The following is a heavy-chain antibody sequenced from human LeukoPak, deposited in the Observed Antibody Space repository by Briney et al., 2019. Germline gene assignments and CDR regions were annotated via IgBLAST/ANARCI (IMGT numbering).Heavy chain of an antibody. Sequence: ASVKVSCKASGYTFTGYYMHWVRQAPGQGLEWMGWINPNSGGTNYAQKFQGRVTMTRDTSISTAYMELGRLRSDDTAVYYCARAYCSSTSCSEGAFDIWGQGTMVTVSS. CDR3: ARAYCSSTSCSEGAFDI. J-gene: IGHJ3*02. CDR1: GYTFTGYY. V-gene: IGHV1-2*02. CDR2: INPNSGGT. D-gene: IGHD2-2*01.